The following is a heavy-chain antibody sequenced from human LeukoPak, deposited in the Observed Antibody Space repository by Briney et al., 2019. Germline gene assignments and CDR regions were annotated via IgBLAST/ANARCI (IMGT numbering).Heavy chain of an antibody. CDR3: ARGPYYYDSSGYYYAAY. V-gene: IGHV4-59*01. D-gene: IGHD3-22*01. CDR2: IYYSGST. Sequence: SETLSLTCTVSGGSISSYYWSWIRQPPGKGLEWIGYIYYSGSTNYNPSPKSRVTISVDTSKNQFSLKLSSVTAADTAVYYCARGPYYYDSSGYYYAAYWGQGTLVTVSS. J-gene: IGHJ4*02. CDR1: GGSISSYY.